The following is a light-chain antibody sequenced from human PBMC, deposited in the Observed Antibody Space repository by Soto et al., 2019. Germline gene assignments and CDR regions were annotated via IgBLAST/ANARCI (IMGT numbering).Light chain of an antibody. Sequence: QSVLTQPASVSGSPGQSITISCTGSSSDVGGFKSVSWYQQHPGKVPKLMIYEVSDRPSGVSYRFSGSRSGNTASLTISGLQAEDEADYFCSSYTSSATVVFGGGTKLTVL. CDR1: SSDVGGFKS. CDR2: EVS. V-gene: IGLV2-14*01. J-gene: IGLJ2*01. CDR3: SSYTSSATVV.